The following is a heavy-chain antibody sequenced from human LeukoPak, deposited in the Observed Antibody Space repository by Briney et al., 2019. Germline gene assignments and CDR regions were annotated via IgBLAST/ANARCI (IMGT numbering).Heavy chain of an antibody. CDR3: AKASLALAYFDY. D-gene: IGHD6-19*01. CDR1: GFTFDDYT. V-gene: IGHV3-43*01. Sequence: GGSLRLSCAASGFTFDDYTMHWVRQVPGKGLEWVSLISWNGGRTYYADSVKGRFTISRDNSKNSLYLQMNSLRTEDTALYYCAKASLALAYFDYWGQGTLVTVSS. J-gene: IGHJ4*02. CDR2: ISWNGGRT.